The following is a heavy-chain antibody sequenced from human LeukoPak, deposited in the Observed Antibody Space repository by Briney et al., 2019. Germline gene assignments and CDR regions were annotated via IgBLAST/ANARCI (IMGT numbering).Heavy chain of an antibody. CDR3: ATGSYGDFDC. D-gene: IGHD4-17*01. J-gene: IGHJ4*02. Sequence: GGSLRLSCAASTFTFSSYSMNWVRQAPGKGLEWVSSISSGGDYMFYADSVKGRFTISRDNAKNSLYLQMNSLRAEDTAVYYCATGSYGDFDCWGQGTLVTVSS. V-gene: IGHV3-21*01. CDR1: TFTFSSYS. CDR2: ISSGGDYM.